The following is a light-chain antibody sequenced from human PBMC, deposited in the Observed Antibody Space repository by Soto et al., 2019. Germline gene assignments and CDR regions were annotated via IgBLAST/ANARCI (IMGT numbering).Light chain of an antibody. Sequence: EIVLTQSPGTLSLSPGERATLSCRASQSVRSSFFAWYQQKPGQAPRLLIYDVSVRATGIPDRFSGSGSGTDVTLTINRLEPEDFAVYYCHQYENSVMYTFGQGTKLEIK. CDR3: HQYENSVMYT. CDR2: DVS. J-gene: IGKJ2*01. CDR1: QSVRSSF. V-gene: IGKV3-20*01.